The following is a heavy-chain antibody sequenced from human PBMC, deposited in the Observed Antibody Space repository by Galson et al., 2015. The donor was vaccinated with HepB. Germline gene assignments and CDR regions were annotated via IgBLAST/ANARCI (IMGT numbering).Heavy chain of an antibody. D-gene: IGHD1-1*01. J-gene: IGHJ6*02. CDR2: ISFSGGSK. Sequence: SLRLSCAASGFTFSTYAMSWVRQAPGKGLEWVSGISFSGGSKYYADSVKGRFTISRDNSKNTIYLHMNSLRDDDPALYYCAKGGSHLTHYHNEMDLWGQGTTVTVSS. CDR3: AKGGSHLTHYHNEMDL. V-gene: IGHV3-23*01. CDR1: GFTFSTYA.